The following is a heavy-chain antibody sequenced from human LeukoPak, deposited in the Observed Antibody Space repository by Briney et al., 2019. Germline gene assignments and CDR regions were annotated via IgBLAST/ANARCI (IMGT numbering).Heavy chain of an antibody. V-gene: IGHV3-23*01. CDR3: AGQFLVGGSLSPFDH. D-gene: IGHD1-26*01. Sequence: PGGSLRLSCVASGFTFTGYAFSWVRQTPGKGLEWVSTVTSVGPISYADSVKGRFTISRDTSNNTVSLQMNSLTVDDTALYFCAGQFLVGGSLSPFDHWGQGSLVAVST. J-gene: IGHJ4*02. CDR1: GFTFTGYA. CDR2: VTSVGPI.